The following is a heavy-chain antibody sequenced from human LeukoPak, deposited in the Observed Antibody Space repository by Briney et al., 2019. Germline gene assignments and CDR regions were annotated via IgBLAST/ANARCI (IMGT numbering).Heavy chain of an antibody. D-gene: IGHD4-23*01. Sequence: PSETLSLTCTVSGGSISSYYWSWIRQPPGKGLEWIGYIYYSGSTNYNPSLKSRVTISVDTSKNQFSLKLSSVTAADTAVYYCARASTVVTGDYFDYWGQGTLVTVSS. CDR2: IYYSGST. J-gene: IGHJ4*02. V-gene: IGHV4-59*01. CDR3: ARASTVVTGDYFDY. CDR1: GGSISSYY.